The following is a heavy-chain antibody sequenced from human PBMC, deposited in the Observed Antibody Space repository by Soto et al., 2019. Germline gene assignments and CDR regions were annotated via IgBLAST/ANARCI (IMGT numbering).Heavy chain of an antibody. CDR1: GFSFRDDD. V-gene: IGHV3-13*05. D-gene: IGHD1-26*01. CDR2: LGAARDP. J-gene: IGHJ6*02. CDR3: ARAYLGRLPRRADYYYAMDV. Sequence: EVQLVESGGGSVQPGESLRLSCAASGFSFRDDDMHWVRHRKGKGLEWVSALGAARDPSSVGSVKGRFSVSRDNAQNSLFLQMNNLRVDDTAVYFCARAYLGRLPRRADYYYAMDVWGRGTTVTV.